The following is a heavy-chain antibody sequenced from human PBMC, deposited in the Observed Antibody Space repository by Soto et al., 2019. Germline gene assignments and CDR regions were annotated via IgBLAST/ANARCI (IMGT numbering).Heavy chain of an antibody. CDR2: IYYSGST. CDR1: GGSISSHY. V-gene: IGHV4-59*11. J-gene: IGHJ4*02. D-gene: IGHD3-3*01. CDR3: ASADYYFDY. Sequence: SETLSLTSTVSGGSISSHYWSWIRQPPGKGLEWIGYIYYSGSTNYIPSLKSRVTISVDTSKNQFSLKLSSVTAADTAVYYCASADYYFDYWGQGTLVTVPQ.